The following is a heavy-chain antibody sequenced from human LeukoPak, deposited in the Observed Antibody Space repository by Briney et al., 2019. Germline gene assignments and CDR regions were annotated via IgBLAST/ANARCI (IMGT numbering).Heavy chain of an antibody. CDR2: INPNSGGT. V-gene: IGHV1-2*06. Sequence: ASVMVSCKASGYSFTGYYIHWVRQAPGQGLEWMGRINPNSGGTNYAQKFQGRVTLTTDTSISTAYTELSRLRSDDTAVYYCARGIAQNGFDPWGQGTLVTVSS. CDR3: ARGIAQNGFDP. CDR1: GYSFTGYY. D-gene: IGHD6-13*01. J-gene: IGHJ5*02.